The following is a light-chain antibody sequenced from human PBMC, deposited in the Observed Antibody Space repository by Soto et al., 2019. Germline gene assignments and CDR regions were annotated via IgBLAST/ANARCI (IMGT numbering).Light chain of an antibody. V-gene: IGKV1-33*01. CDR1: QDIYDY. Sequence: DIQMTQSPSSLSASVGDSVTITCQASQDIYDYLNWYQHKPGQAPRLLIYAASNLETGVPSRFSGSGSGTDFTFTINSLQPEDIATYYCQQYDNSPMFTFGRGTKVEI. CDR2: AAS. CDR3: QQYDNSPMFT. J-gene: IGKJ2*01.